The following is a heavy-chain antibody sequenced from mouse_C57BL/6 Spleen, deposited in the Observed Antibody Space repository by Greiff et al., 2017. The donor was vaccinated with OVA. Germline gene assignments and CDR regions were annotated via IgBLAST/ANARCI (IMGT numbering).Heavy chain of an antibody. CDR2: IYPRDGST. CDR1: GYTFTSYD. CDR3: ARWLLRGAWFAY. D-gene: IGHD2-3*01. J-gene: IGHJ3*01. V-gene: IGHV1-85*01. Sequence: PDLFNPVSSFNFSCNSSGYTFTSYDINWVKQRPGQGLEWIGWIYPRDGSTKYNGKFKGKATLTVDTSSSTAYMELHSLTSEDSAVYFCARWLLRGAWFAYWGQGTLVTVSA.